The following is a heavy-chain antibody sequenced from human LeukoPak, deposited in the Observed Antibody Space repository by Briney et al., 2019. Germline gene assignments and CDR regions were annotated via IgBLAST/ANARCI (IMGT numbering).Heavy chain of an antibody. CDR2: INHNGNVN. D-gene: IGHD3-16*01. Sequence: GGSLRLSCGASGFTFSSYWMNWARQAPGKGLEWVASINHNGNVNYYVDSVKGRFTISRDNAKNSLYLQMSNLRAEDTAVYFCARGGGLDVWGQGATVTVSS. CDR1: GFTFSSYW. CDR3: ARGGGLDV. V-gene: IGHV3-7*03. J-gene: IGHJ6*02.